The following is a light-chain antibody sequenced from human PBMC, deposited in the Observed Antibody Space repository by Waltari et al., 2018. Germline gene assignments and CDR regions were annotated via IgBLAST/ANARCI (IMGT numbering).Light chain of an antibody. CDR2: WAS. CDR1: QSVLYSSDNKNY. Sequence: DIVMTQSPDSLAVSLGERATINCKSSQSVLYSSDNKNYLAWYQQKPGQPPKLLIYWASTRESGVPDRFSGSGSGTDFTLTISNLQAEDVAVYYCHQYYGSPYTFGQGTKLEIK. CDR3: HQYYGSPYT. V-gene: IGKV4-1*01. J-gene: IGKJ2*01.